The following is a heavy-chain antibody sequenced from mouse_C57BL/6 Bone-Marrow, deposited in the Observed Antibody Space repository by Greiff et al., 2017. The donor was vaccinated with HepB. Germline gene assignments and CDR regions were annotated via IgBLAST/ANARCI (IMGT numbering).Heavy chain of an antibody. Sequence: QVHVKQSGAELARPGASVKMSCKASGYTFTSYTMHWVKQRPGQGLEWIGYINPSSGYTKYNQKFKDKATLTADKSSSTAYMQLSSLTSEDSAVYYCARLDYYGSSLDYWGQGTTLTVSS. D-gene: IGHD1-1*01. CDR2: INPSSGYT. CDR3: ARLDYYGSSLDY. V-gene: IGHV1-4*01. CDR1: GYTFTSYT. J-gene: IGHJ2*01.